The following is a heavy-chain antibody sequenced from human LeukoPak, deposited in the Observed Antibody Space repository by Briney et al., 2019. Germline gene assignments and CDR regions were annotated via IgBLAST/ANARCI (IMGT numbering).Heavy chain of an antibody. CDR3: ARGPYGSGYYFDY. D-gene: IGHD3-10*01. CDR2: IYYSGST. CDR1: GYSISSGYY. Sequence: SETLSLTCTVSGYSISSGYYWGWIRQPPGKGLEWIGYIYYSGSTNYNPSLKSRVTISVDTSKNQFSLKLSSVTAADTAVYYCARGPYGSGYYFDYWGQGTLVTVS. V-gene: IGHV4-61*01. J-gene: IGHJ4*02.